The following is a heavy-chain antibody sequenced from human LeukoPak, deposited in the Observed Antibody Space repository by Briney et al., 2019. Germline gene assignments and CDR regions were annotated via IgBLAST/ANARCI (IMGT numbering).Heavy chain of an antibody. CDR3: ARDRSSVAAAGYGMDV. V-gene: IGHV3-30*04. CDR2: ISYDGSNK. Sequence: GRSLRLSCAASGFTFSSYAMHWVRQAPGKGLEWVAVISYDGSNKYYADSVKGRLTISRDNSKNTLYLQMNSLRAEDTAVYYCARDRSSVAAAGYGMDVWGQGTTVTVSS. D-gene: IGHD6-13*01. CDR1: GFTFSSYA. J-gene: IGHJ6*02.